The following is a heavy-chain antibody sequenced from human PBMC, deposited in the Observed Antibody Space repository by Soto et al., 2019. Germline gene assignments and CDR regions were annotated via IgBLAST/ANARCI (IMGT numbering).Heavy chain of an antibody. CDR1: GYTLTELS. CDR2: FDPEDGET. J-gene: IGHJ4*02. D-gene: IGHD3-22*01. CDR3: ATDPYDSSRELGDY. V-gene: IGHV1-24*01. Sequence: GASVKVSCKVSGYTLTELSMHWVRQAPGKGLEWMGGFDPEDGETIYAQKFQGRVTMTEDTSTDTAYMELSSLRSEDTAVYYCATDPYDSSRELGDYWGQGTLVTVSS.